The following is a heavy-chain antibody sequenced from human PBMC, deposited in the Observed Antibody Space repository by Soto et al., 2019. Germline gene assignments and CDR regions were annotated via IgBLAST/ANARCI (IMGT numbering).Heavy chain of an antibody. CDR1: GFTFIIYW. D-gene: IGHD3-22*01. Sequence: GSLRLACATSGFTFIIYWMSWVRQPPGKGLEWVATIKQDESEKYYVDSVKGRFTVSRDNAKNSLYLQMNTLRAEDTAVYYCARGDYFDRRFDYWGQGALVTVSS. V-gene: IGHV3-7*03. CDR3: ARGDYFDRRFDY. CDR2: IKQDESEK. J-gene: IGHJ4*02.